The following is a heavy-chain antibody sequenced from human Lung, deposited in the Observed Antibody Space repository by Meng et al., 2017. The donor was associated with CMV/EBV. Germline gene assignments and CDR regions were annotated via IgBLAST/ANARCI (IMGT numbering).Heavy chain of an antibody. CDR3: ARESVVWGYYGDYERYFDD. Sequence: GESLKISCAASGFTFSSYGMHWVRQAPGKGLVWVSRINSDGSSTSYADSVKGRFTISRDNAKNTLYLQMNSLRAEDAAVYYCARESVVWGYYGDYERYFDDWGKGXLVTVSS. D-gene: IGHD4-17*01. J-gene: IGHJ4*02. CDR2: INSDGSST. CDR1: GFTFSSYG. V-gene: IGHV3-74*01.